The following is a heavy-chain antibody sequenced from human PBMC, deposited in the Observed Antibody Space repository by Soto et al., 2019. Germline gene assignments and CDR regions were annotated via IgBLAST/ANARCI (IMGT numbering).Heavy chain of an antibody. Sequence: WCLRLSRAESGSTFTTRATHWVRQVPGKGLEWLSLISRSGSGTFYADSVKGRFTISRDHSKNMVFLQMSSLRAEDTAVYYCAKDQGNTVVRASTGFDPWGPGTLGTVS. D-gene: IGHD1-26*01. V-gene: IGHV3-23*01. J-gene: IGHJ5*02. CDR1: GSTFTTRA. CDR2: ISRSGSGT. CDR3: AKDQGNTVVRASTGFDP.